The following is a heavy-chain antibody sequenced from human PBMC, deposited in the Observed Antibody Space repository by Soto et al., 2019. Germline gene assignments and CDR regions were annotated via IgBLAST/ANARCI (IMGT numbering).Heavy chain of an antibody. D-gene: IGHD3-16*01. CDR1: GGSFSSYS. V-gene: IGHV1-69*01. J-gene: IGHJ6*02. CDR3: ARDSPGGGYYYGMDV. Sequence: QGQLEQSGAEVRRPGSSVKVSCKASGGSFSSYSISWVRQAPGHGLEWMGRIVPVLGTANSAQKFQGRVAFSADVSTATAYIELRSLRSDDTAIYFCARDSPGGGYYYGMDVWGQGTTVIVSS. CDR2: IVPVLGTA.